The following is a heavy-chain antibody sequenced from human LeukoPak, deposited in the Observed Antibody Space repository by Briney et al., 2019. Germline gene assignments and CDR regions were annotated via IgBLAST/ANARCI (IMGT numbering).Heavy chain of an antibody. CDR2: IYSGGGST. J-gene: IGHJ4*02. V-gene: IGHV3-53*01. D-gene: IGHD5-12*01. CDR3: ASADYRGYYFDY. CDR1: EFSVNSNY. Sequence: PGGSLRLSCAASEFSVNSNYTSWVRRAPGKGLEWVSVIYSGGGSTYYADSVKGRFTISRDNSKNTLYLQMNSLRAEDTAVYYCASADYRGYYFDYWGQGTLVTVSS.